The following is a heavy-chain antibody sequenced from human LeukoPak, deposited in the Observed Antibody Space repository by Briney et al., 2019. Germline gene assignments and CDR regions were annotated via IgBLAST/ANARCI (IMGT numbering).Heavy chain of an antibody. Sequence: SETLSLTCTVSGGSTSSYYWSWIRQPPGKGLEWIGYIYYSGSTNYNPSLKSRVTISVDTSKNQFSLKLSSVTAADTAVYYCARVSRGWLQYDYFDYWGQGTLVTVSS. D-gene: IGHD5-24*01. J-gene: IGHJ4*02. CDR2: IYYSGST. CDR1: GGSTSSYY. CDR3: ARVSRGWLQYDYFDY. V-gene: IGHV4-59*01.